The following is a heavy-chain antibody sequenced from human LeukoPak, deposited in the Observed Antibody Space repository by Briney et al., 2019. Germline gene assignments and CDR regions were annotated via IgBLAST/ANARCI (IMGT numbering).Heavy chain of an antibody. D-gene: IGHD3-16*02. CDR2: ISAYNGNT. J-gene: IGHJ4*02. CDR1: GYTFTSYG. CDR3: ARSRYDYVWGSYRPGYFDY. V-gene: IGHV1-18*01. Sequence: ASVKVSCKASGYTFTSYGISWVRQAPGQGLEWMGWISAYNGNTNYAQKLQGRVTMTTDTSTSTAYMELRSLRSDDTAVYYCARSRYDYVWGSYRPGYFDYWGQGTLVTVSS.